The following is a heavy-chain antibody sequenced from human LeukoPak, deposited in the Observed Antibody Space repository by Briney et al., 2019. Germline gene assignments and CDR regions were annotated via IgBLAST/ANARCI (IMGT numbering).Heavy chain of an antibody. CDR2: IHSSGNYI. D-gene: IGHD1-14*01. CDR1: ASGVDFSSHS. V-gene: IGHV3-21*05. Sequence: GSLRLSCTASASGVDFSSHSMHWVRQAPGKGLEWISYIHSSGNYIFDAASVKGRFTVSRDNARNSLYLQMNSLRAEDTAIYYCAREYNSRATFDYWGQGTLVTVSS. J-gene: IGHJ4*02. CDR3: AREYNSRATFDY.